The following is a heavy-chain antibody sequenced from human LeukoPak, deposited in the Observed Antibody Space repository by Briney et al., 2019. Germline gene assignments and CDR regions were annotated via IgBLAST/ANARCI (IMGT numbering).Heavy chain of an antibody. Sequence: PSETLSLTCTVSGGSISSSSYYWGWIRQPPGKGLEWIGSMYYSGSTYYNPSLKSRVTISVDTSKNQFSLKLSSVTAADTAVYYCARVQRLQDYFDYWGQGTLVTVSS. V-gene: IGHV4-39*01. CDR1: GGSISSSSYY. J-gene: IGHJ4*02. CDR3: ARVQRLQDYFDY. CDR2: MYYSGST. D-gene: IGHD4-11*01.